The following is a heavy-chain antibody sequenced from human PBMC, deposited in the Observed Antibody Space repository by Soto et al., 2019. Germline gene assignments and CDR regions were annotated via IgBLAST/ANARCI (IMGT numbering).Heavy chain of an antibody. CDR1: GFTFSSYG. D-gene: IGHD3-10*01. Sequence: QVRLVESGGGVVQPGRSLRLSCVASGFTFSSYGMHWVRQAPGKGLEWVAVISNDGSKKYYAASVKGRFTISRGNSKNMLYLQMNSLRAEDTAVYYCADPGSTELDVWGQGTTVTVSS. CDR2: ISNDGSKK. V-gene: IGHV3-30*03. J-gene: IGHJ6*02. CDR3: ADPGSTELDV.